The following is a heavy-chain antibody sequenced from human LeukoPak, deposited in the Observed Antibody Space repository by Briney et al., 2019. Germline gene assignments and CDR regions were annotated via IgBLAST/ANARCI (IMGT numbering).Heavy chain of an antibody. CDR2: ISDDGGAT. CDR3: VRVTESFYLDL. CDR1: GFTVKRYY. Sequence: GGSLRLSCAASGFTVKRYYMYWIRQAPGRGPMWVSRISDDGGATPYADFAKGRFTISRDSAKNTVYLQMNSLRVEDTALYYCVRVTESFYLDLWGQGTLVTVSS. J-gene: IGHJ4*02. V-gene: IGHV3-74*01. D-gene: IGHD1-20*01.